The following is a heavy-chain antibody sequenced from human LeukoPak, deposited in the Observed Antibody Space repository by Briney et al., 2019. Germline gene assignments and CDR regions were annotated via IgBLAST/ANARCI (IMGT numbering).Heavy chain of an antibody. J-gene: IGHJ3*02. CDR1: GFTFSSYS. CDR2: ITFTSSTI. D-gene: IGHD5/OR15-5a*01. V-gene: IGHV3-48*04. Sequence: GGSLRLSCAASGFTFSSYSMTWVRQAPGKGLEWVSYITFTSSTIHYADSVKGRFTISRDNAKNSLYLQMNSLRAEDTAVYFCARDSNPNDGQVFYDAFDIWGQGTMVTVSS. CDR3: ARDSNPNDGQVFYDAFDI.